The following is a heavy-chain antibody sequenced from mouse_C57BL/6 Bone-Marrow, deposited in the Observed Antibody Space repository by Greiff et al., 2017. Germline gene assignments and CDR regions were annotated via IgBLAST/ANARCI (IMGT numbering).Heavy chain of an antibody. CDR1: GYTFTSYW. J-gene: IGHJ1*03. CDR2: IYPSDSET. D-gene: IGHD2-5*01. CDR3: ARSIVKYFDV. Sequence: QVQLQQPGAELVRPGSSVKLSCKASGYTFTSYWMDWVKQRPGQGLEWIGNIYPSDSETHYNQKFKDKATLTVDKSSSTAYLQLSSLTSEDSEVYYCARSIVKYFDVWGTGTTVTVSS. V-gene: IGHV1-61*01.